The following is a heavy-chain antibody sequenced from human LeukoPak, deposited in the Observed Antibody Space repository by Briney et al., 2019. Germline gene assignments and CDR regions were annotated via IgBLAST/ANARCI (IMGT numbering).Heavy chain of an antibody. J-gene: IGHJ4*02. CDR1: GFTFTSSA. D-gene: IGHD3-22*01. Sequence: GTSVKVSRKASGFTFTSSAMQWVRQARGQRLEWIGWNVVGSGNANYAQKLQERVTITRDMSTSTAYMELSSLRSEDTAVYYCAAGCYDSSGYYWNFDYWGQGTLVTVSS. CDR3: AAGCYDSSGYYWNFDY. CDR2: NVVGSGNA. V-gene: IGHV1-58*02.